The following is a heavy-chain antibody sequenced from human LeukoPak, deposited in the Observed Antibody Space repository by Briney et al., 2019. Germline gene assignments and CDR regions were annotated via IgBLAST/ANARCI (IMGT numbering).Heavy chain of an antibody. CDR1: GYTFTGYY. CDR2: INPNSGGT. Sequence: VASVKVSCKASGYTFTGYYMHWVRQAPGQGLEWMGWINPNSGGTNYAQKFQGRVTMTRDTSISTAYMELSRLRSDDTAVYYCARGGPCPRRMYYYDSSGHNPNDYWGQGTLVTVSS. D-gene: IGHD3-22*01. CDR3: ARGGPCPRRMYYYDSSGHNPNDY. V-gene: IGHV1-2*02. J-gene: IGHJ4*02.